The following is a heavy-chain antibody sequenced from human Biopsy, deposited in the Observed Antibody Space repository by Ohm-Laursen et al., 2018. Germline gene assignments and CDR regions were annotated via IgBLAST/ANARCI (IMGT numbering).Heavy chain of an antibody. D-gene: IGHD2-21*02. CDR2: IGGGGATT. Sequence: GSLRLSCTASGFTVRDYRMSWVRQAPGKGLEWVSMIGGGGATTYYADSVKGRFTISRDNFKETVDLQMDSLTADDTALYYCVKHASPSTAYYFHDWGQGTLVTVS. J-gene: IGHJ4*02. V-gene: IGHV3-23*01. CDR1: GFTVRDYR. CDR3: VKHASPSTAYYFHD.